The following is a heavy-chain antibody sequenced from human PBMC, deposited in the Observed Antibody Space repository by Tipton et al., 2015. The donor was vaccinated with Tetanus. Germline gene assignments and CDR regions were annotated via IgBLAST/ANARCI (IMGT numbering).Heavy chain of an antibody. J-gene: IGHJ4*02. CDR2: IYHSGST. D-gene: IGHD3-10*01. V-gene: IGHV4-4*02. CDR3: ARSMVRGVIGGED. Sequence: TLSLTCAVSGGSISSSNWWSWVRQPPGKGLEWIGEIYHSGSTNYNPSLKSRVTISVDKSKNQFSLKLSSVTAADTAVYYCARSMVRGVIGGEDWGQGTLVTVSS. CDR1: GGSISSSNW.